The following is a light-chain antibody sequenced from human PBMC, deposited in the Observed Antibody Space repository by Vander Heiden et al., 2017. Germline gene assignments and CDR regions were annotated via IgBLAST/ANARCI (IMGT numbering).Light chain of an antibody. V-gene: IGLV1-40*03. CDR1: SSNIGAAYD. CDR3: QSYDSSLSAVV. CDR2: GNS. J-gene: IGLJ3*02. Sequence: QPVLMPSPPASRAPVPRATTTCTGRSSNIGAAYDVHWYQQLPGTAPKLLVYGNSNRPSGVPDRCSGSKSGASASLAITGRQAEDEADYYCQSYDSSLSAVVFGGGTKLTVL.